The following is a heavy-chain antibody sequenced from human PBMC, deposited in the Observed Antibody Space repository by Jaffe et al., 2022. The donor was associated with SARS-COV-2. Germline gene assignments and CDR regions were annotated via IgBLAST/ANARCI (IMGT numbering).Heavy chain of an antibody. D-gene: IGHD4-17*01. J-gene: IGHJ6*02. CDR3: AREYGDYVIYYGMDV. Sequence: QVQLVESGGGVVQPGRSLRLSCAASGFTFSSYAMHWVRQAPGKGLEWVAVISYDGSNKYYADSVKGRFTISRDNSKNTLYLQMNSLRAEDTAVYYCAREYGDYVIYYGMDVWGQGTTVTVSS. V-gene: IGHV3-30-3*01. CDR2: ISYDGSNK. CDR1: GFTFSSYA.